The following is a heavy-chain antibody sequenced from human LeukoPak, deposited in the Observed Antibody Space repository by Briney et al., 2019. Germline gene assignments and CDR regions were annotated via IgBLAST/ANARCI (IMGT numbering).Heavy chain of an antibody. Sequence: SETLSLTCTVSGGSISSYYWSWIRQPPGKGLEWIAYIHGSGSTNYNPSLKSRVTISVDTSKNQFSLRLNSVTAADTAVYYCARGRDGYNFLNRGEYYYFDYWGQGTLVTVSS. CDR2: IHGSGST. CDR3: ARGRDGYNFLNRGEYYYFDY. J-gene: IGHJ4*02. D-gene: IGHD5-24*01. CDR1: GGSISSYY. V-gene: IGHV4-59*08.